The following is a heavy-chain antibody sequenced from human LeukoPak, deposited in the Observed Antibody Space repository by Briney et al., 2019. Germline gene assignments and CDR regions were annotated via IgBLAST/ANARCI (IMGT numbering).Heavy chain of an antibody. J-gene: IGHJ4*02. CDR3: AKGTRLWFGEDYYDY. CDR2: ISGSGGST. V-gene: IGHV3-23*01. Sequence: GSLRLSCAASGFTFSSYAMSRVRQAPGKGLEWVSAISGSGGSTYYADSVKGRFTISRDNSKNTLYLQMNSLRAEDTAVYYCAKGTRLWFGEDYYDYWGQGTLVTVSS. CDR1: GFTFSSYA. D-gene: IGHD3-10*01.